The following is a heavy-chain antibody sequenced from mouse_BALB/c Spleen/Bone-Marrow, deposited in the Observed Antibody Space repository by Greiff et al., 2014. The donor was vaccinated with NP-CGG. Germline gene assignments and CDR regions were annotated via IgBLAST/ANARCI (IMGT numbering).Heavy chain of an antibody. J-gene: IGHJ4*01. CDR2: IWAGGST. V-gene: IGHV2-9*02. D-gene: IGHD2-2*01. CDR3: ARYGYFYAMDY. CDR1: GFSLTSYG. Sequence: VKLVESGPSLVAPSQSLSITCTVSGFSLTSYGVHWVRQPPGKGLEWLGVIWAGGSTNYNSALMSRLSISKDNSKSQVFLKMNSLQTDGTAMYYCARYGYFYAMDYWGQGTSVTVSS.